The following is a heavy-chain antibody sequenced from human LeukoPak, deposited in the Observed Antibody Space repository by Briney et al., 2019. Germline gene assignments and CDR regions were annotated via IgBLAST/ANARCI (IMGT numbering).Heavy chain of an antibody. Sequence: SQTLSLTCAISGDSVSSNSAAWNWFRQSPSRGLEWLGRTYYRSKWYNDYAVSVKSRITINADTSKNQFSPQLSSVTPEDTAVYYCAGGTGVFDCWGQGTLVIVSS. CDR2: TYYRSKWYN. J-gene: IGHJ4*02. D-gene: IGHD7-27*01. CDR3: AGGTGVFDC. V-gene: IGHV6-1*01. CDR1: GDSVSSNSAA.